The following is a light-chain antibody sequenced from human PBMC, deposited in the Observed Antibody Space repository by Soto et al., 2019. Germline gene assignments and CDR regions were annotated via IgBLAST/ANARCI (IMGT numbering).Light chain of an antibody. J-gene: IGLJ1*01. V-gene: IGLV1-44*01. CDR2: HNN. CDR1: SSNIGSNT. CDR3: AAWDDSLNGYV. Sequence: QSVLTQPPSASGTPGQRVTISCSGSSSNIGSNTVSWYQQLPGTAPKLLIYHNNQRPSGVPDRFSGSRSGTSASLAISGLQSEDEADYYCAAWDDSLNGYVFGTGTKLTVL.